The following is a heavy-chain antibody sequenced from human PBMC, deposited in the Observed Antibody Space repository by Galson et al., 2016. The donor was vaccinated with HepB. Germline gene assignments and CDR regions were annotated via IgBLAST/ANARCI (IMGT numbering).Heavy chain of an antibody. D-gene: IGHD3-10*01. CDR1: GFTVSDYY. J-gene: IGHJ4*02. Sequence: SLRLSCAASGFTVSDYYISWIRQAPGKGLEWVSDFGNSGSYTTYADSVSGRYTISRDTAKNSVYLQMDSLRAEDTAVYYCARGNWFGEFSFDYWGRGILVTVSS. V-gene: IGHV3-11*06. CDR2: FGNSGSYT. CDR3: ARGNWFGEFSFDY.